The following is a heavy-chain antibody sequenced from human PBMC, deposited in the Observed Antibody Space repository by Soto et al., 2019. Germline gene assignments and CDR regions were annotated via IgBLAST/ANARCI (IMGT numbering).Heavy chain of an antibody. CDR3: AKDSPRVITSDY. CDR1: GFTFSSYG. Sequence: GGSLRLSCAASGFTFSSYGMHWVRQAPGKGLEWVAVISYDGSNKYYADSVKGRFTISRDNSKNTLYLQMNSLRAEDTAVYYCAKDSPRVITSDYWGQGTLVTVSS. V-gene: IGHV3-30*18. J-gene: IGHJ4*02. CDR2: ISYDGSNK. D-gene: IGHD3-22*01.